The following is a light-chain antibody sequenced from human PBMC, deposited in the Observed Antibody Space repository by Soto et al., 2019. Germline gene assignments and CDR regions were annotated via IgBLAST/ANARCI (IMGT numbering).Light chain of an antibody. V-gene: IGKV1-39*01. CDR2: AAS. Sequence: QITKPPSSLSASVVDRVTITCRASQNIDNSVAWYQQRPGKAPELLIYAASRLQRGDPSRFSGSGSGTDFTLTITGLQPEDFATYFCQQNNTSTRRFGQGTKVDI. CDR1: QNIDNS. J-gene: IGKJ1*01. CDR3: QQNNTSTRR.